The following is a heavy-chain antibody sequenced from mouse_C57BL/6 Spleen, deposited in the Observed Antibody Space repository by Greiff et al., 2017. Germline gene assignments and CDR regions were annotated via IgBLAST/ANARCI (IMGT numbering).Heavy chain of an antibody. V-gene: IGHV5-4*01. CDR1: GFTFSSYA. J-gene: IGHJ4*01. CDR2: ISDGGSYT. CDR3: ARYSNYDYAMDY. Sequence: EVQRVESGGGLVKPGGSLKLSCAASGFTFSSYAMSWVRQTPEKRLEWVATISDGGSYTYYPDNVKGRFTISRDNAKNNLYLQMSHLKSEDTAMYYCARYSNYDYAMDYWGQGTSVTVSS. D-gene: IGHD2-5*01.